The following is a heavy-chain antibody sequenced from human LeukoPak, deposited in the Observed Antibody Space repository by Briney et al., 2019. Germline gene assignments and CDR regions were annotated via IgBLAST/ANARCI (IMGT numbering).Heavy chain of an antibody. J-gene: IGHJ4*02. V-gene: IGHV3-23*01. CDR3: AKSGGYYDILTGYYRADY. CDR1: GFTFSSYG. Sequence: GGTLRLSCAASGFTFSSYGMSWVRQAPGKGLEWVSAISGSGGSTYYADSVRGRFTISRDNSKNTLYLKMNSLSAEDTAVYYCAKSGGYYDILTGYYRADYWGQGTLVTVSS. CDR2: ISGSGGST. D-gene: IGHD3-9*01.